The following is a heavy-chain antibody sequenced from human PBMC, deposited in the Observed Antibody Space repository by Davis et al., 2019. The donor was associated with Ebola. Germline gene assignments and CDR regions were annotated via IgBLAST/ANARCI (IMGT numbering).Heavy chain of an antibody. J-gene: IGHJ4*02. D-gene: IGHD3-10*01. V-gene: IGHV3-30*18. CDR3: AKDLSWFGELSSFDY. CDR1: GFTFSHIA. Sequence: GESLKISCVASGFTFSHIAMHWVRQAPGKGLEWVAVVSYGGNNKYYADSVKGRFIISRDNSKNTVYLEMNSLKPEDTAVYYCAKDLSWFGELSSFDYWGQGTLVTVSS. CDR2: VSYGGNNK.